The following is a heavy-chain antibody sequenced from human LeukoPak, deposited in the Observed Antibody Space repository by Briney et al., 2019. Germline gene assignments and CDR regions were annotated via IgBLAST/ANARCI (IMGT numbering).Heavy chain of an antibody. CDR2: IYYSGST. CDR1: GGSISSSSYY. J-gene: IGHJ5*02. V-gene: IGHV4-39*01. Sequence: SETLSLTCTVSGGSISSSSYYWGWIRQPPGKGLEWIGSIYYSGSTYYNPSLKSRVTMSVDTSKNQFSLKLSSVTAADTAVYYCARQGGIPGGLDPWGQGTLVTVSS. CDR3: ARQGGIPGGLDP. D-gene: IGHD1-26*01.